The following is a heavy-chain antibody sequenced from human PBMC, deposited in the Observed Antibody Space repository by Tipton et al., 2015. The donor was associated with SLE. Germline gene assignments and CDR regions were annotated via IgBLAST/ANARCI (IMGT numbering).Heavy chain of an antibody. CDR2: LYDGGST. V-gene: IGHV4-39*02. J-gene: IGHJ1*01. CDR1: GGSISTSRYY. CDR3: ATNGHGETYEFFTEYLRH. Sequence: TLSLTCSVSGGSISTSRYYWGWIRQSPGQGLEWVGSLYDGGSTYCHPSPKSRASIPADASKNHFSLKLNSVTAADTAVYYCATNGHGETYEFFTEYLRHWGQGTLVTVSS. D-gene: IGHD5-12*01.